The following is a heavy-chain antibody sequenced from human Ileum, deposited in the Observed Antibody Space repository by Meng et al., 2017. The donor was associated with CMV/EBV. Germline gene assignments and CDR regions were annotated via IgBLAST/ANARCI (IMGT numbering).Heavy chain of an antibody. CDR2: IHYSGST. D-gene: IGHD6-6*01. V-gene: IGHV4-59*01. J-gene: IGHJ4*01. Sequence: VQLQESGPGLVKPSETLSLTCTVSGDSISDYYWSWIRQPPGKGLEWIGHIHYSGSTSYNSSLKSRVTISLDTSKNQFSLRLSSVTTAGTAVYYCARGAALFDYWGQGTLVTVSS. CDR1: GDSISDYY. CDR3: ARGAALFDY.